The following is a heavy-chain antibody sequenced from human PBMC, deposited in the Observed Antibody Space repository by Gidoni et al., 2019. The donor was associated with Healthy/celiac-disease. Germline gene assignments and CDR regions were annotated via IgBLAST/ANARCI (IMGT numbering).Heavy chain of an antibody. CDR2: INHSGST. J-gene: IGHJ6*03. V-gene: IGHV4-34*01. CDR1: GGSFSGYY. D-gene: IGHD6-6*01. CDR3: ARSSSSGYYYYYMDA. Sequence: QVQLQQWGAGLLKPSETLSLTCAVYGGSFSGYYWSWIRQPPGKGLEWIGEINHSGSTNYNPSLKSRVTISVDTSKNQFSLKLSSVTAADTAVYYCARSSSSGYYYYYMDAWGKGTTVTVSS.